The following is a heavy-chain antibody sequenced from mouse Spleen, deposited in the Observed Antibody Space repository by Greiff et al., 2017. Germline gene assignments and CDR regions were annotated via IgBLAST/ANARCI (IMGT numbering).Heavy chain of an antibody. Sequence: EVMLVESGGGLVKPGGSLKLSCAASGFTFSSYAMSWVRQTPEKRLEWVATISDGGSYTYYPDNVKGRFTISRDNAKNNLYLQMSHLKSEDTAMYYCARDYYGSSYVGNYYAMDYWGQGTSVTVSS. J-gene: IGHJ4*01. V-gene: IGHV5-4*01. CDR1: GFTFSSYA. CDR2: ISDGGSYT. D-gene: IGHD1-1*01. CDR3: ARDYYGSSYVGNYYAMDY.